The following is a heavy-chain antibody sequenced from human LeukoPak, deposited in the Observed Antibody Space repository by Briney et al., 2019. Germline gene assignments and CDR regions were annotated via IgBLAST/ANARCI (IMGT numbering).Heavy chain of an antibody. CDR1: GVSISSSSYY. D-gene: IGHD6-13*01. J-gene: IGHJ4*02. V-gene: IGHV4-39*07. Sequence: SETLSLTCTVSGVSISSSSYYWGWIRQPPGKGLEWIGSIYYSGSTYYNPSLKSRVTISVDTSKNQFSLKLSSVTAADTAVYYCATNGYSSSWYIFDYWGQGTLVTVSS. CDR3: ATNGYSSSWYIFDY. CDR2: IYYSGST.